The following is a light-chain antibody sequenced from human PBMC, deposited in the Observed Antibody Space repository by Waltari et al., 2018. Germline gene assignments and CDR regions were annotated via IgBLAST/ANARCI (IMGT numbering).Light chain of an antibody. V-gene: IGKV1-27*01. CDR2: GAS. CDR3: QRYQSAPYT. Sequence: DIQMTQSPSSLSASVGDRVTITCRASHGISNLLAWYQQKPGKVPKLLIYGASIFQSGVPSRFSGSGSGTDFTLTISSLQPEDVATYYCQRYQSAPYTFGQGTKLEIK. CDR1: HGISNL. J-gene: IGKJ2*01.